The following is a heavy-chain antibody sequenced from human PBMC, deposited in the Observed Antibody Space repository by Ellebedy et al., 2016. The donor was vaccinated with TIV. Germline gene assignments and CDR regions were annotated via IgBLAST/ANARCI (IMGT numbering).Heavy chain of an antibody. D-gene: IGHD6-19*01. J-gene: IGHJ4*02. V-gene: IGHV3-30*18. Sequence: PGGSLRLSCAASGFTFSTYGMHWVRQAPGKGLEWVAGISYDGSNTYYADSVKGRFTISRENSQNTLYLHMNSLRAEETALYYCAKEGPSTYSSGWHRGLDYWGQGSLVTVSS. CDR1: GFTFSTYG. CDR2: ISYDGSNT. CDR3: AKEGPSTYSSGWHRGLDY.